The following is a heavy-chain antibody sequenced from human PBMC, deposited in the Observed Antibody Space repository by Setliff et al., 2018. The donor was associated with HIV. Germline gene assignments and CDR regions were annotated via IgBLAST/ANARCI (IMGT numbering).Heavy chain of an antibody. CDR1: GGSIRGSS. V-gene: IGHV3-23*01. CDR3: AFDSRGYFSDPPDS. J-gene: IGHJ4*02. Sequence: PSETLSLTCAVSGGSIRGSSWNWVRQAPGKGLEWVSVFGNSGDTTYYTDSVKGRFSLSRDSSKNTLYLQMNNLSAEDTAVYYCAFDSRGYFSDPPDSWGQGTPVTVSS. CDR2: FGNSGDTT. D-gene: IGHD3-22*01.